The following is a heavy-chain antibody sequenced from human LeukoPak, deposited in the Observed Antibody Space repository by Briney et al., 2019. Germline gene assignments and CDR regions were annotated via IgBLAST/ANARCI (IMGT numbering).Heavy chain of an antibody. CDR1: GGSISSSSYY. CDR3: ARVIRSIMITFGGVHDAFDI. D-gene: IGHD3-16*01. V-gene: IGHV4-61*05. Sequence: SETLSLTCTVSGGSISSSSYYWGWIRQPPGKGLEWIGNVYHSGSTNYNPSLKSRVTISIDTSRNQFSLRLNSVTASDTAVYYCARVIRSIMITFGGVHDAFDIWGQGTMVTVSS. CDR2: VYHSGST. J-gene: IGHJ3*02.